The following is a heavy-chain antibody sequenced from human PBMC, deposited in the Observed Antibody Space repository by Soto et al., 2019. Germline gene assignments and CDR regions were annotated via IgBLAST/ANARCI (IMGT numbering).Heavy chain of an antibody. CDR1: GFTFSGYW. CDR3: ARVGRSSGSLGY. J-gene: IGHJ4*02. V-gene: IGHV3-7*01. Sequence: EVQLVESGGGLVQPGGSLRLSCAASGFTFSGYWMTWVRQAPGKGLEWVANIKQDGSEKYYVDSVKGRFTISRDNAKNSLYLQMNSLRAEDPAVYYCARVGRSSGSLGYWGQGTLVTVSS. D-gene: IGHD6-19*01. CDR2: IKQDGSEK.